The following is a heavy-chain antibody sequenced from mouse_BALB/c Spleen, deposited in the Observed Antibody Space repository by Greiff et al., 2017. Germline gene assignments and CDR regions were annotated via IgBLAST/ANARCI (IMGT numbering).Heavy chain of an antibody. CDR1: GYAFTSYN. V-gene: IGHV1S135*01. CDR3: ARGDGYYGNYEGAMDY. D-gene: IGHD2-1*01. Sequence: LVESGPELVKPGASVKVSCKASGYAFTSYNMYWVKQSHGKSLEWIGYIDPYNGGTSYNQKFKGKATLTVDKSSSTAYMHLNSLTSEDSAVYYCARGDGYYGNYEGAMDYWGQGTSVTVSS. CDR2: IDPYNGGT. J-gene: IGHJ4*01.